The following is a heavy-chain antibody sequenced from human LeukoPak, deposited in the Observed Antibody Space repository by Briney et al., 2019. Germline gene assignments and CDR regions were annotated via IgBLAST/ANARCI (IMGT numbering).Heavy chain of an antibody. J-gene: IGHJ3*02. V-gene: IGHV3-48*01. Sequence: GGSLRLSCAASGFTFSSYSMNWVRQAPGKGLEWVSYISSSSSTIYYADSVKGRFTISRDNAKNSLYLQMNSLRAEDTAVYYCARDGFGVATPFDIWGQGTMVTVSS. CDR2: ISSSSSTI. CDR1: GFTFSSYS. D-gene: IGHD3-3*01. CDR3: ARDGFGVATPFDI.